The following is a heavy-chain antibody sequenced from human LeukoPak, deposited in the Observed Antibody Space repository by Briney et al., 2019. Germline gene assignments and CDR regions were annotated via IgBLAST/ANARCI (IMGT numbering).Heavy chain of an antibody. J-gene: IGHJ4*02. CDR2: IFGSGDNT. CDR1: GFTFSNYA. V-gene: IGHV3-23*01. CDR3: AKRGIAAAASFDY. Sequence: GGSLRLSCVASGFTFSNYAMSWVRQAPGKGLEWVSTIFGSGDNTNYADSVKGRFTISRDSSKNTLYLQMNSLRADDTAVYYCAKRGIAAAASFDYWGQGTLVTVSS. D-gene: IGHD6-13*01.